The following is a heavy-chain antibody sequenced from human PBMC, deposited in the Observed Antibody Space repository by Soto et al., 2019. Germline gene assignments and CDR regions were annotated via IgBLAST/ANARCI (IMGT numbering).Heavy chain of an antibody. CDR3: ARDRLEYYDSSGFDY. V-gene: IGHV1-3*01. Sequence: ASVKVSCKASGYTFTSYSMHWVRQAPGQRLEWMGWINAGNGNTKYSQKFQGRVTISRDTSASTAYMELSSLRSEDTALYYCARDRLEYYDSSGFDYWGQGTLVTVSS. J-gene: IGHJ4*02. CDR2: INAGNGNT. CDR1: GYTFTSYS. D-gene: IGHD3-22*01.